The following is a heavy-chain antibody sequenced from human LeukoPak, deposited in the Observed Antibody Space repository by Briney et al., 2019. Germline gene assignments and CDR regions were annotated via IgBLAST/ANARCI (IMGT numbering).Heavy chain of an antibody. D-gene: IGHD3-16*02. CDR1: GYTFTSYD. V-gene: IGHV1-8*01. J-gene: IGHJ6*03. CDR2: MNPNSGNT. CDR3: ARVSSQTSHRRFSYYYMDV. Sequence: ASVKVSCKASGYTFTSYDINWVRQATGQGLEWMGWMNPNSGNTGYAQKFQGRVTMTRNTSISTAYMELSSLRSEDTAVYYCARVSSQTSHRRFSYYYMDVWGKGTTVTVSS.